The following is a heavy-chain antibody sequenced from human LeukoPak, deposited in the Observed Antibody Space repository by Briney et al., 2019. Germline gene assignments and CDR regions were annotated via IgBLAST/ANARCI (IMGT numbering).Heavy chain of an antibody. CDR2: IYTSGST. Sequence: SQTLSLTCTVSGGSISSGSYYWSWIRQPAGKGLEWIGRIYTSGSTNYNPSLKSRVTISVDTSKNQFSLKLSSVTAADTAVYYCARDRIYYYDSSGYRVDAFDIWGQGTMVTVSP. CDR1: GGSISSGSYY. CDR3: ARDRIYYYDSSGYRVDAFDI. D-gene: IGHD3-22*01. V-gene: IGHV4-61*02. J-gene: IGHJ3*02.